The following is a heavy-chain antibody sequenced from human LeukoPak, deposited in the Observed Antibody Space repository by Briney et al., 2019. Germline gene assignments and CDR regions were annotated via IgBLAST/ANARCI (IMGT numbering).Heavy chain of an antibody. CDR3: ARTTGRNYYYYYMDV. J-gene: IGHJ6*03. CDR2: IYTSGST. Sequence: SQTLSLTCTVSGGSLSSGSYYWSWVRQPAGTGLEWLGRIYTSGSTNYNPSLKSRVTISVDTSKNQFSLKLSSVTAADTAVYYCARTTGRNYYYYYMDVWGKGTTVTISS. V-gene: IGHV4-61*02. CDR1: GGSLSSGSYY. D-gene: IGHD1-1*01.